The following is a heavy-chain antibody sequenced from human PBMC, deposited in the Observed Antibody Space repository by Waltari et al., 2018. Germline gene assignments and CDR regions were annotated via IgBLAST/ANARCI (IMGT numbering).Heavy chain of an antibody. CDR2: INHSGST. Sequence: QVQLQQWGAGPLKPSETLSLTCAVYGGSFSGYYWSWIRQPPGKGLEWIGEINHSGSTNYNPSLKSRVTISVDTSKNQFSLKLSSVTAADTAVYYCARALPYYYYYMDVWGKGTTVTVSS. J-gene: IGHJ6*03. CDR3: ARALPYYYYYMDV. V-gene: IGHV4-34*01. CDR1: GGSFSGYY.